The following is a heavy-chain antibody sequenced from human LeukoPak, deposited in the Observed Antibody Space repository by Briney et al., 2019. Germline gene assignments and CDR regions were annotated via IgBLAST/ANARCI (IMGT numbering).Heavy chain of an antibody. CDR3: ARDWPDDSSGYYSPPFDY. CDR1: GYTFTSYG. CDR2: ISAYNGNT. D-gene: IGHD3-22*01. V-gene: IGHV1-18*01. Sequence: GASVKVSFKASGYTFTSYGISWVRQAPGQGLEWMGWISAYNGNTNYAQKLQGRVTMTTDTSTSTAYMELRSLRSDDTAVYYCARDWPDDSSGYYSPPFDYWGQGTLVTVSS. J-gene: IGHJ4*02.